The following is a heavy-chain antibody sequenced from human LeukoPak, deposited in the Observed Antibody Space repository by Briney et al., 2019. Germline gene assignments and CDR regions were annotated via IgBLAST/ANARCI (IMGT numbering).Heavy chain of an antibody. CDR2: ISAYNGNT. CDR3: ARDDAHYYGSGGYYNFDY. CDR1: GYTFTSYG. D-gene: IGHD3-10*01. Sequence: ASVKVSCKASGYTFTSYGISWVRQAPGQGLEWMGWISAYNGNTNYAQKLQGRVTMTTDTSTSTAYMELRSLRSDDTAVYYCARDDAHYYGSGGYYNFDYWGQGTLVTVSS. J-gene: IGHJ4*02. V-gene: IGHV1-18*01.